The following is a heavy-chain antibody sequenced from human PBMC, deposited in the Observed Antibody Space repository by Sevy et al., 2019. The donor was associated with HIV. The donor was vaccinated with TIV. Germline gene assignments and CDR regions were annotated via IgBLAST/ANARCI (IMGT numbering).Heavy chain of an antibody. CDR3: ARQNSGVWQWTFDI. D-gene: IGHD6-19*01. J-gene: IGHJ3*02. CDR2: FLYTGST. V-gene: IGHV4-39*01. Sequence: ETLSLTCTVSGGSISSSSYYWGWIRQPPGKGLEWIVTFLYTGSTYYNPSLKSRVTTSLDTSNNQFSLKLRSVTAADTAVYYCARQNSGVWQWTFDIWGQGTMVTVSS. CDR1: GGSISSSSYY.